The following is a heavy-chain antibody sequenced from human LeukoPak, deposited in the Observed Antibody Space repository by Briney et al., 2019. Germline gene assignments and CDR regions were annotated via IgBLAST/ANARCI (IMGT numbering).Heavy chain of an antibody. CDR1: GFTFSSYA. Sequence: GGSLRLSCAASGFTFSSYAMSWVRQAPGKGLEWVGFIRSKAYGGTTEYAASVKGRFTISRDDSKSIAYLQMNSLKTEDTAVYYCTRDGLWFGELLPGDYWGQGTLVTVSS. J-gene: IGHJ4*02. CDR2: IRSKAYGGTT. V-gene: IGHV3-49*04. D-gene: IGHD3-10*01. CDR3: TRDGLWFGELLPGDY.